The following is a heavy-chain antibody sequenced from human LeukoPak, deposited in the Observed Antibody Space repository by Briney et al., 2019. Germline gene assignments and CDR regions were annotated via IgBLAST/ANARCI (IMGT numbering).Heavy chain of an antibody. Sequence: SETLSLTCTVSGGSISSSSYYWGWIRQPPGKGLEWIGRIYYSGSTYYNPSLKSRVTISVDTSKNQFSLKLSSVTAADTAVYYCARQPYSGSSLEIDYWGQGTLVTVSS. D-gene: IGHD6-6*01. CDR2: IYYSGST. CDR3: ARQPYSGSSLEIDY. V-gene: IGHV4-39*01. J-gene: IGHJ4*02. CDR1: GGSISSSSYY.